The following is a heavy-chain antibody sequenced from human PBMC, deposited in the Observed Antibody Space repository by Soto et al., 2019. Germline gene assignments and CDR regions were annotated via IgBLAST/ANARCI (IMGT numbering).Heavy chain of an antibody. J-gene: IGHJ4*02. CDR2: IASDGKDK. CDR1: GFTFSNYA. D-gene: IGHD6-13*01. V-gene: IGHV3-30*18. Sequence: QVQLVESGGGVVQPGRSLKLSCAASGFTFSNYAIHWVRQAPGKGLEWVAVIASDGKDKRYADSVKGRFTISRDNSKNTVYLQMNSLRGEDTAVYHCAKDGAIAAADYFFDYWGQGSLVTVSS. CDR3: AKDGAIAAADYFFDY.